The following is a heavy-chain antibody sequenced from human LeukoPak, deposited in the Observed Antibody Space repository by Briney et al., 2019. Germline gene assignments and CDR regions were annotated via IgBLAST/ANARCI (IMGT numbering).Heavy chain of an antibody. D-gene: IGHD6-19*01. CDR3: ARTRKYSSDDDC. V-gene: IGHV4-4*08. CDR2: IYDTGST. CDR1: GGSISSYS. J-gene: IGHJ4*02. Sequence: SETLSLTCTVSGGSISSYSWSWIRQPPGKGLEWIGYIYDTGSTNYNPSLKSRVTISVDTSKNQFSLKLSSVTAADTAVYYCARTRKYSSDDDCWGQGTLVTVSS.